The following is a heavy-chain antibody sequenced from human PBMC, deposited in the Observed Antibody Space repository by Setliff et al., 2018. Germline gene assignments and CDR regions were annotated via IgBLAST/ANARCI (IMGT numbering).Heavy chain of an antibody. J-gene: IGHJ3*02. V-gene: IGHV4-39*07. CDR1: GGSISTTNYF. D-gene: IGHD2-15*01. Sequence: SETLSLTCTVSGGSISTTNYFWGWIRQPPGGGLEWIGILYYTGATYYNPSLRSRLTISVDTSKNQFSLKLNSVTAADTAVYYCARRLRESHAFHIWGQGTLVTVSS. CDR2: LYYTGAT. CDR3: ARRLRESHAFHI.